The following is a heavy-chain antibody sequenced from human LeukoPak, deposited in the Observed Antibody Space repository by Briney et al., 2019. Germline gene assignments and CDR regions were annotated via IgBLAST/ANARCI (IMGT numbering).Heavy chain of an antibody. V-gene: IGHV3-30*02. D-gene: IGHD4-23*01. CDR3: AKDLRRETPVVTPGYVYDY. CDR1: GFTFSNYG. Sequence: PGGSLRLSCAASGFTFSNYGMHWVRQAPGKGLQWVAFIRYDQSTKYYSDSVKGRFIISRDNSKSTLYLEMNSLRGEDTALYFCAKDLRRETPVVTPGYVYDYWGQGTLVTVSS. J-gene: IGHJ4*02. CDR2: IRYDQSTK.